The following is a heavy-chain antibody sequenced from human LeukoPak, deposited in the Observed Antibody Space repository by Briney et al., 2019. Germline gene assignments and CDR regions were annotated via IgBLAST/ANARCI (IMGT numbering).Heavy chain of an antibody. CDR3: ARVGILTGYSNFDY. CDR2: INPNSGGT. V-gene: IGHV1-2*02. CDR1: GYTFTGYY. D-gene: IGHD3-9*01. J-gene: IGHJ4*02. Sequence: ASVKVSCKASGYTFTGYYMHWVRQAPGQGLEWMGWINPNSGGTNYAQKFQGRVTMTRDTSISTAYMELSRLRSDDTAVYYCARVGILTGYSNFDYWGQGTLVTVSS.